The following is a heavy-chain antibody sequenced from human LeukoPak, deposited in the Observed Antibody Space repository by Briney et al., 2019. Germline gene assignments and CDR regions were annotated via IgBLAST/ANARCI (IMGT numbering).Heavy chain of an antibody. J-gene: IGHJ5*02. D-gene: IGHD4-17*01. V-gene: IGHV3-48*02. CDR1: GFTFSSFS. CDR2: ISGSSSSI. Sequence: SGGSLRLSCAASGFTFSSFSMNWVRQAPGKGPEWLSYISGSSSSIYYADSVKGRFTISRDNAKNSLYLQMNGLRDEDTAVYYCARDPPDYSDHNNWFDPWGQGTLVTVSS. CDR3: ARDPPDYSDHNNWFDP.